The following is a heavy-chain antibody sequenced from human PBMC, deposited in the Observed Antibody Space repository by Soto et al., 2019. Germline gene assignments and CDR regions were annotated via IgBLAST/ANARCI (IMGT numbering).Heavy chain of an antibody. CDR2: IIPIFGTA. CDR1: GGTFSSYA. V-gene: IGHV1-69*13. CDR3: ARDREGGSGSYFSAGAFDI. J-gene: IGHJ3*02. D-gene: IGHD1-26*01. Sequence: ASVKVSCKASGGTFSSYAISWVRQAPGQGLEWMGGIIPIFGTANYAQKFQGRVTITADESTSTAYMELSSLRSEDTAVYYCARDREGGSGSYFSAGAFDIWGQGTMVTVSS.